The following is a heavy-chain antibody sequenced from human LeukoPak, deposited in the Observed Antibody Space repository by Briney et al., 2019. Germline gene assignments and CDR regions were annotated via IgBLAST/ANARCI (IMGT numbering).Heavy chain of an antibody. CDR3: TRNGGWYGIS. J-gene: IGHJ4*02. V-gene: IGHV3-23*01. CDR1: GFTLSSYE. CDR2: IGYGGADS. Sequence: GGSLRLSCTVSGFTLSSYEMTWFRQAPGKGLEWVSSIGYGGADSHYADSVKGRFTISRDNSKNTLYLQLSSLRADDTAVYYCTRNGGWYGISWGQGTLVTVSS. D-gene: IGHD6-19*01.